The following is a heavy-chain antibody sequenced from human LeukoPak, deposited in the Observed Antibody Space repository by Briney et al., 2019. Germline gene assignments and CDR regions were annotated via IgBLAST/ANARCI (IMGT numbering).Heavy chain of an antibody. CDR2: INPNSGGT. V-gene: IGHV1-2*02. CDR3: ARDGVGYYDSSGYYYFQH. D-gene: IGHD3-22*01. CDR1: GYTFAGYY. J-gene: IGHJ1*01. Sequence: ASVKVSCKASGYTFAGYYMHWVRQAPGQGLEGMGGINPNSGGTNYAQKFQGRVTMTRDTSISTAYMELSRLRSDDTAVYYCARDGVGYYDSSGYYYFQHWGQGTLVTVSS.